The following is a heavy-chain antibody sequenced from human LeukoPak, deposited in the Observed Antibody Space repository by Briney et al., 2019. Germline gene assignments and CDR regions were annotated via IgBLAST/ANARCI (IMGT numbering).Heavy chain of an antibody. V-gene: IGHV3-23*01. J-gene: IGHJ3*01. CDR2: VSGSGGST. Sequence: GGSLRLSCAASGFTFNNYAMSWVRQAPGKGLEWVSGVSGSGGSTFYADSVKGRFTISRDNSRNTLHLQMNSLRVEDTAVYFCAKYPIVRGVILGGFDLWGQGRRVTVSS. D-gene: IGHD3-10*01. CDR1: GFTFNNYA. CDR3: AKYPIVRGVILGGFDL.